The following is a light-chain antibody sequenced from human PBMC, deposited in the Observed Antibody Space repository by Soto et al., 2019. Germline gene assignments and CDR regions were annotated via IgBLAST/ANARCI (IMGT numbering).Light chain of an antibody. CDR2: DDN. V-gene: IGLV1-51*01. J-gene: IGLJ1*01. CDR1: TFNIGGNS. CDR3: GSWDSSLSAYV. Sequence: QSVLTQPPSVSAAPGQNVTISCSGSTFNIGGNSVSWYHQLPGTAPKLLIYDDNKQPSGIPDRFSGSKSGTSATLAITGFQTGDEVVYYCGSWDSSLSAYVFGTGTKVIV.